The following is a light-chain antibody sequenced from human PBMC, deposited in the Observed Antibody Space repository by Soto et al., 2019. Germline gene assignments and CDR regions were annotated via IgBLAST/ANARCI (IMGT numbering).Light chain of an antibody. CDR1: QSLNSE. J-gene: IGKJ4*01. CDR3: QQYNAYSLT. CDR2: QAS. V-gene: IGKV1-5*03. Sequence: DIQMTQSPSTLSASVGDRVTITCRASQSLNSELAWYQQKPGKAPKLLIYQASSLKGGVPSRFTGTGSGTEFTLTISSLQPVDSATYYCQQYNAYSLTFGGGTKVEIK.